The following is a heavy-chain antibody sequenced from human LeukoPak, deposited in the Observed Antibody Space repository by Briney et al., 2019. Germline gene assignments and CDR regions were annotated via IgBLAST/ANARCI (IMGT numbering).Heavy chain of an antibody. V-gene: IGHV3-23*01. D-gene: IGHD3-3*01. CDR3: AKLNHYDFWSGPSTVVDY. CDR1: GFTFSSYA. CDR2: ISGSGGST. Sequence: GGSLRLSCATSGFTFSSYAMSWVRQAPGKGLEWVSAISGSGGSTYYADSVKGRFTISRDNSKNTLYLQMNSLRAEDTAVYYCAKLNHYDFWSGPSTVVDYWGQGTLVTVSS. J-gene: IGHJ4*02.